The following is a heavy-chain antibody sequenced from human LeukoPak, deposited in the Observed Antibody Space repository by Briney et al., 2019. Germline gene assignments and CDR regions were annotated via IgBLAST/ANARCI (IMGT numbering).Heavy chain of an antibody. J-gene: IGHJ4*02. Sequence: ASVKVSCXASGYTFTDYYMHWVRQAPGQGLEWMGRINPNSGGTNYAQKFQGRVTMTRDTSISTAYMELSRLRSDDTAVYYCARVREASMVVIATSFDYWGQGTLVTVSS. CDR1: GYTFTDYY. V-gene: IGHV1-2*06. CDR2: INPNSGGT. D-gene: IGHD2-21*01. CDR3: ARVREASMVVIATSFDY.